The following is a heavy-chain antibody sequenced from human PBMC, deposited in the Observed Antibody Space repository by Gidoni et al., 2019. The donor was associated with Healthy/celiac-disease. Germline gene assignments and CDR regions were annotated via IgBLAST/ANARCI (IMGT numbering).Heavy chain of an antibody. CDR3: ARVKIVVVPASRGAFDI. CDR2: IWYDGSNK. D-gene: IGHD2-2*01. CDR1: GFTFSRYG. Sequence: QVQLVESGGGVVQPGRSLRLSCAASGFTFSRYGMHWVRQAPGKGLEWVAVIWYDGSNKYYADSVKGRFTISRDNSKNTLYLQMNSLRAEDTAVYYCARVKIVVVPASRGAFDIWGQGTMVTVSS. V-gene: IGHV3-33*08. J-gene: IGHJ3*02.